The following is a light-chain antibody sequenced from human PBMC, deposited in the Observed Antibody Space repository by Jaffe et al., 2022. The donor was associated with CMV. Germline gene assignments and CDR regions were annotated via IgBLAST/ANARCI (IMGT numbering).Light chain of an antibody. CDR2: AAS. CDR3: QQSYSTPFT. J-gene: IGKJ3*01. V-gene: IGKV1-39*01. CDR1: QSISSY. Sequence: DIQMTQSPSSLSASVGDRVTITCRASQSISSYLNWYQQKPGKAPNLLIYAASSLQSGVPSRFSGSGSGTDFTLTISSLQPEDFATYYCQQSYSTPFTFGPGTEVEIK.